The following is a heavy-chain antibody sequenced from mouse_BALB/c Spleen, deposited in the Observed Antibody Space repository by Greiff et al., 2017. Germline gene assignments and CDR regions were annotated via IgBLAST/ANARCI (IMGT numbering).Heavy chain of an antibody. J-gene: IGHJ4*01. V-gene: IGHV5-9-4*01. CDR1: GFTFSSYA. Sequence: EVQGVESGGGLVKPGGSLKLSRAASGFTFSSYAMSWVRQSPEKRLEWVAEISSGGSYTYYPDTVTGRFTISRDNAKNTLYLEMSSLRSEDTAMYYCARDRDYYAMDYWGQGTSVTVSS. D-gene: IGHD3-1*01. CDR2: ISSGGSYT. CDR3: ARDRDYYAMDY.